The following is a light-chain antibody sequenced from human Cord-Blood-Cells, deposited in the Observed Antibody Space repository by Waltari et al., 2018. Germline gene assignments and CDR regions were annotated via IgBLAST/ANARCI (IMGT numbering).Light chain of an antibody. CDR2: AAS. CDR1: QSISSY. V-gene: IGKV1-39*01. CDR3: QQSYSTPYT. Sequence: DIQMTQTQSSLSASVGDRVTITCRASQSISSYLNWYQQEPRKAPKLLIYAASSLQSVVPSMFSASGSGTDFTLTISSLQPEDFATYYCQQSYSTPYTFGQGTKLEIK. J-gene: IGKJ2*01.